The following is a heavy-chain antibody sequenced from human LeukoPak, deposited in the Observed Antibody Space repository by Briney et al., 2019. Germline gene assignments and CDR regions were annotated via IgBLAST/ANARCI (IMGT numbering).Heavy chain of an antibody. CDR2: ITSSSSGI. CDR1: GFTFSSYN. J-gene: IGHJ4*02. D-gene: IGHD3-10*01. V-gene: IGHV3-48*02. Sequence: PGGSLRLSCAASGFTFSSYNMNWVRQAPGKGLEWVSYITSSSSGIYYADSVKGRFTISRDNAKNSLYLQMNSLRDEDTAVYYCVSGDFDYWGQGTLVSVSS. CDR3: VSGDFDY.